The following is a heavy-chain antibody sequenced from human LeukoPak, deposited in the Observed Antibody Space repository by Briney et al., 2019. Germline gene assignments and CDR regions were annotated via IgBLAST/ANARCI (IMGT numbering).Heavy chain of an antibody. D-gene: IGHD3-22*01. CDR1: GGSISSYY. CDR2: IYYSGST. V-gene: IGHV4-59*08. CDR3: ARGQDHYDSSGYGYYYGMDV. J-gene: IGHJ6*02. Sequence: SETLSLTCTVSGGSISSYYWSWIRQPPGKGLEWIGYIYYSGSTNYNPSLKSRVTISVDTSKNQFSLKLSSVTAADTAVYYCARGQDHYDSSGYGYYYGMDVWGQGTTVTVSS.